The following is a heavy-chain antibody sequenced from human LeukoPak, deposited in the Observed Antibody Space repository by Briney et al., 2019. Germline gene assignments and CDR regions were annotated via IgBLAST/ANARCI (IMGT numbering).Heavy chain of an antibody. D-gene: IGHD3-22*01. CDR3: AKGSSGYFVDL. CDR2: ISNDGGGT. CDR1: GFIFNNYG. Sequence: GGSLRLSCAASGFIFNNYGLIGVRRAPGKGLDGVSAISNDGGGTNYADFVKGRFTISRDNSKNTLFLQMNSLRAEDTALYYCAKGSSGYFVDLWGQGTLVTVSS. V-gene: IGHV3-23*01. J-gene: IGHJ5*02.